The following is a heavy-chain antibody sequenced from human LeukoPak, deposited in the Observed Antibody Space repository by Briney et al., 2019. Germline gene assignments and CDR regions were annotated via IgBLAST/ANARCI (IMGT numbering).Heavy chain of an antibody. V-gene: IGHV1-8*01. CDR3: ARRGHDYGGSYYFDY. D-gene: IGHD4-23*01. Sequence: ASVKVSCKASGYTFTSYDINWVRQATGQGLEWMGWTNPNSGNTGYAQKFQGRVTMTRNTSISTAYMELSSLRSEDTAVYYCARRGHDYGGSYYFDYWGQGTLVTVSS. J-gene: IGHJ4*02. CDR1: GYTFTSYD. CDR2: TNPNSGNT.